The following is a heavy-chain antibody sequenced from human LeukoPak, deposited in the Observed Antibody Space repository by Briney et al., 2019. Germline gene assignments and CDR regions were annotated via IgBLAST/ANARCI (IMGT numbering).Heavy chain of an antibody. Sequence: TGGSLRLSCAASGFTFSNFWMSWGRQAPGKGLEWVANINQDGSEKYYVDSVKGRFTISRDNAKNSLYLQMNSLRAEDTAVFHCARGTRGEYWGQGTLVTVSS. V-gene: IGHV3-7*04. CDR2: INQDGSEK. CDR3: ARGTRGEY. CDR1: GFTFSNFW. D-gene: IGHD3-10*01. J-gene: IGHJ4*02.